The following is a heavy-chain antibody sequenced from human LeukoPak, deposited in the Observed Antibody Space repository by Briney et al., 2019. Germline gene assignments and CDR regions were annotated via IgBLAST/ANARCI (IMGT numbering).Heavy chain of an antibody. Sequence: GGSLRLSCAASGFTFSSYAMSWVRQAPGKGLEWVSAISGSGGSIYYADSVKGRFTISRDNSKNTLYLQMNSLRAEDTAVYYCAKAEREWLARRGGFQDYWGQGTLATVSS. D-gene: IGHD6-19*01. V-gene: IGHV3-23*01. CDR3: AKAEREWLARRGGFQDY. CDR2: ISGSGGSI. CDR1: GFTFSSYA. J-gene: IGHJ4*02.